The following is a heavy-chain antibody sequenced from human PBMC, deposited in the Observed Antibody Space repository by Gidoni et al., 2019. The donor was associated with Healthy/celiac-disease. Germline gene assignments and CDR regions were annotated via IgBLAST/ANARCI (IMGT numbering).Heavy chain of an antibody. CDR3: ARTDRVVVDAYYFDY. Sequence: QVQLVESGGGVVQPGRSLRLSCAASGFTFSSYGMHWVRQAPGTGLEWVAVIWYDGSNKYYADSVKGRFTISRDNSKNTLYLQMNSLRAEDTAVYYCARTDRVVVDAYYFDYWGQGTLVTVSS. J-gene: IGHJ4*02. CDR2: IWYDGSNK. D-gene: IGHD2-15*01. V-gene: IGHV3-33*01. CDR1: GFTFSSYG.